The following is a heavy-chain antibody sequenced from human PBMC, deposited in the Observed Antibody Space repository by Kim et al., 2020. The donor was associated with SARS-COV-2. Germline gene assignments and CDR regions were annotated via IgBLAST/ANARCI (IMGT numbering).Heavy chain of an antibody. CDR2: IYYSGST. J-gene: IGHJ4*02. CDR3: ARPLEDYYDSSGYID. Sequence: SETLSLTCTVSGGSISSSSYYWGWIRQPPGKGLEWIGSIYYSGSTYYNPSLKSRVTISVDTSKNQFSLKLSSVTAADTAVYYCARPLEDYYDSSGYIDWGQGTLVTVSS. V-gene: IGHV4-39*01. CDR1: GGSISSSSYY. D-gene: IGHD3-22*01.